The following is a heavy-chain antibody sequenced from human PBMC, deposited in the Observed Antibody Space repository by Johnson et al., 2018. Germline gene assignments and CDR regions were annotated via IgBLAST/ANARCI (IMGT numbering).Heavy chain of an antibody. CDR1: GGSISSYY. V-gene: IGHV4-59*12. J-gene: IGHJ6*03. Sequence: QVQLQESGPGLVKPSEPLSLTCTVSGGSISSYYWSWIRQPPGKGLEWIGYIYYSGSTNYNPSLQSRVTIYVDTSKKPFSLKLGSVTAAATAEYSCARGLFRTMTTVFRGYYNYDVDVWGKGTTVTVSS. CDR2: IYYSGST. D-gene: IGHD4-17*01. CDR3: ARGLFRTMTTVFRGYYNYDVDV.